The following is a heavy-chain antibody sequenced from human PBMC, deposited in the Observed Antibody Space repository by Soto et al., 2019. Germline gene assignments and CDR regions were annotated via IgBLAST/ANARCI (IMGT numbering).Heavy chain of an antibody. V-gene: IGHV5-51*01. CDR3: ARRTGTTGYYYGMDG. Sequence: GESPKISCKGSGYRFTSYWIVWGRQIPGKGLEWMGIVYPGNSNTRYRPSFQGQVSISADTTISTAYLQWSSLKASDTAIYYFARRTGTTGYYYGMDGWGQGTTVTFSS. CDR2: VYPGNSNT. J-gene: IGHJ6*02. D-gene: IGHD1-7*01. CDR1: GYRFTSYW.